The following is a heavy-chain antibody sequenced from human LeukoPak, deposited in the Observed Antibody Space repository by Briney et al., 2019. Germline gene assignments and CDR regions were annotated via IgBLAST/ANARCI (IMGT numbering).Heavy chain of an antibody. CDR1: GFTFSSYW. Sequence: PGGSLRLSCAASGFTFSSYWMSWVRQAPGKGLEWVANIKQDGSEKYYVDSVKGRFTISRDNAKNSLYLQMNSLRAEDTAVYYCAREDYYYDNSGYHWFDPWGQGTLVIVSS. CDR3: AREDYYYDNSGYHWFDP. J-gene: IGHJ5*02. V-gene: IGHV3-7*01. CDR2: IKQDGSEK. D-gene: IGHD3-22*01.